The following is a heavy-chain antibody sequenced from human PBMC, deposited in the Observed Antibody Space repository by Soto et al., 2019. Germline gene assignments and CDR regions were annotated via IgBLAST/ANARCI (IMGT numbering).Heavy chain of an antibody. Sequence: GGSLRLSCSASGFTFSNFAMHWVRQSPERGLEFLSVINAVGGNTYYADSGKGRFTISRDNSKNTLYLQMNNLRAEDKAVYYCAKDRTMVRVYGMDVWGQGTTVTVSS. CDR3: AKDRTMVRVYGMDV. D-gene: IGHD3-10*01. CDR2: INAVGGNT. CDR1: GFTFSNFA. V-gene: IGHV3-64*04. J-gene: IGHJ6*02.